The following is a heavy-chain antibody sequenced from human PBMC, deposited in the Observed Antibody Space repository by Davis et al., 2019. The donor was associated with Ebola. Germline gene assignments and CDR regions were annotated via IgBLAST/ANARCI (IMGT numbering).Heavy chain of an antibody. Sequence: GESLKISCVASGFIFTNCAMYWVRQAPGKGLEWVSIIGTSHDTYYADSVKGRFTISRDNSKNTLYLQMNSLRVEDTATYYCVKRTSGSSGWDYWGQGTLVTVSS. J-gene: IGHJ4*02. CDR1: GFIFTNCA. CDR2: IGTSHDT. CDR3: VKRTSGSSGWDY. V-gene: IGHV3-23*01. D-gene: IGHD6-6*01.